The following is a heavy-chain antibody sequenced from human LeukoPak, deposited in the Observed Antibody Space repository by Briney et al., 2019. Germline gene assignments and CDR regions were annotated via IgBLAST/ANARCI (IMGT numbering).Heavy chain of an antibody. CDR3: AHSRNIEAAGPLTFDY. D-gene: IGHD6-13*01. V-gene: IGHV2-5*02. CDR1: GFSLSTRGEG. Sequence: ESGPTLVKPTQTLTLTCTFSGFSLSTRGEGVGWIRQPPGKALEWLALSYWDDDKRYSPSLKSSLTITKDTSKNQVVLRMTNMDPVDTATYYCAHSRNIEAAGPLTFDYWGQGTLVTVSS. CDR2: SYWDDDK. J-gene: IGHJ4*02.